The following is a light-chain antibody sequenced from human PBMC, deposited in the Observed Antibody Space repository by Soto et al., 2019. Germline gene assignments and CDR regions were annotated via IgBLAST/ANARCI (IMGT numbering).Light chain of an antibody. Sequence: TQPPSASGAPGTSVPISCTGTNSDVGRYNYVSWYQQHPGKAPKLMIYEVSKRPSGVPDRFSGSKSGNTASLTVSGLQADDEADYYCSSYAASNNYVFGTGTKVTVL. V-gene: IGLV2-8*01. J-gene: IGLJ1*01. CDR2: EVS. CDR1: NSDVGRYNY. CDR3: SSYAASNNYV.